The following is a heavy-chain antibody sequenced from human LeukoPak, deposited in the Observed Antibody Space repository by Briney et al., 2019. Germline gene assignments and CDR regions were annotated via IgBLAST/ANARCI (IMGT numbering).Heavy chain of an antibody. V-gene: IGHV4-30-2*01. D-gene: IGHD3-9*01. Sequence: ASQTLSLTCTVSGDSISSGAYSWSWIRQPPGKGPEWIGYISHTGRTFYNPSLKSRVIISVDRSKNQFSLNLNSVTAADTAIYYCASGDVLTGVEYCGQGTQVTVSS. CDR2: ISHTGRT. J-gene: IGHJ4*02. CDR3: ASGDVLTGVEY. CDR1: GDSISSGAYS.